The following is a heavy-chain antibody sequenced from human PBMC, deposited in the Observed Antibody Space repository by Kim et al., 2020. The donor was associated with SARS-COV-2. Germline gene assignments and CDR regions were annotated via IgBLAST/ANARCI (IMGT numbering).Heavy chain of an antibody. CDR2: T. Sequence: TYYADSGKGRFTISRDKSKNTLYLQMNSLRAEDTAVYYCAKDGLAVATTTWGQGTLVTVSS. CDR3: AKDGLAVATTT. D-gene: IGHD1-26*01. V-gene: IGHV3-23*01. J-gene: IGHJ5*02.